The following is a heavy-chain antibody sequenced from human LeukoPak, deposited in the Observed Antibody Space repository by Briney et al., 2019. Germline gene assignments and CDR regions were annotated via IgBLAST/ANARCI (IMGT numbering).Heavy chain of an antibody. Sequence: PSETLSLTCTVSGASVSNYDWSWIRQPPGKGLEWIGYVYYSGRTNYNPSLESRVTISVDTSKNQFSLKLTSVTAADTAVYYCARASRITIFGVFNHWGQGTLVTVSS. V-gene: IGHV4-59*02. J-gene: IGHJ4*02. CDR3: ARASRITIFGVFNH. CDR2: VYYSGRT. D-gene: IGHD3-3*01. CDR1: GASVSNYD.